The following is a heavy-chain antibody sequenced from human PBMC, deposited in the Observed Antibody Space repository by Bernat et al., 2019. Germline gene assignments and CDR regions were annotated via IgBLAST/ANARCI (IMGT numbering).Heavy chain of an antibody. CDR3: ARGTSTSAPYMDV. J-gene: IGHJ6*03. CDR2: ISSSSSYT. V-gene: IGHV3-11*05. CDR1: GFTFSDYY. Sequence: QVQLVESGGGLVKPGGSLRLSCAASGFTFSDYYMSWIRQAPGKGLDWVSYISSSSSYTNYDASVKGRFTISKDNAKNSLYLQMNSLRAEDTAVYYCARGTSTSAPYMDVWGKGTTVTVSS.